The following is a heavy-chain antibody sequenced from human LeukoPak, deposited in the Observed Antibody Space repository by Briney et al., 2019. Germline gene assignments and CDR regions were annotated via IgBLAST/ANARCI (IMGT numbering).Heavy chain of an antibody. D-gene: IGHD3-10*01. CDR2: IYSSGST. CDR3: ARHYDSGSYPLDF. Sequence: SETLSFTCTVSGGSIRGYFWSWIRQPPGKGLEWIGHIYSSGSTTYTPSLQGRVTISLDTSKNQFSLKLSSVTAADTAVYYCARHYDSGSYPLDFWGQGTLVTVPS. J-gene: IGHJ4*02. V-gene: IGHV4-59*08. CDR1: GGSIRGYF.